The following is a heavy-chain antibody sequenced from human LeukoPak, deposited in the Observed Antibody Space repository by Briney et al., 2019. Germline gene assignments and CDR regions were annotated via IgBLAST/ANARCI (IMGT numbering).Heavy chain of an antibody. V-gene: IGHV3-30*02. CDR2: IRYDGSNK. D-gene: IGHD2-21*01. CDR3: AKVLSQYSHDAFDI. CDR1: GFTFSSYG. Sequence: GGSLRLSCAASGFTFSSYGMHWVRQAPGKGLEWVAFIRYDGSNKYYADSVRGRFTISRDNPRNTLYFQMNSLRAEDTAVYYCAKVLSQYSHDAFDIWGQGTMVTVSS. J-gene: IGHJ3*02.